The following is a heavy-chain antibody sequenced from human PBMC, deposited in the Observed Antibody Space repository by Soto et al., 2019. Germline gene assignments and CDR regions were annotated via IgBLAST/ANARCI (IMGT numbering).Heavy chain of an antibody. V-gene: IGHV1-69*13. CDR3: TRSIGSGGVIGGFDY. Sequence: SSVKVFCKASGGTFNTYAMNWVRQAPGQGLEWMGGMIPMFDTPRYAQKFQGRVTITVDESTTTAYMELSSLRSDDTAVYYCTRSIGSGGVIGGFDYWGQGTLVTVSS. J-gene: IGHJ4*02. CDR2: MIPMFDTP. D-gene: IGHD3-16*02. CDR1: GGTFNTYA.